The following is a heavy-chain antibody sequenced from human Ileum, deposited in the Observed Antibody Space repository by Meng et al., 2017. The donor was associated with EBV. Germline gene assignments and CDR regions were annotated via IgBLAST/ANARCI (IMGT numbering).Heavy chain of an antibody. CDR2: INHSGST. Sequence: QVPLKRLGAGLFTPSLSLSLTFAVYGGSFSGYYWSWIRQPPGKGLEWIGEINHSGSTNYNPSLKSRVTISVDTSKNQFSLKLSSVTAADTAVYYCARGRGYGDYGSLYWGQGTLVTVSS. D-gene: IGHD4-17*01. CDR3: ARGRGYGDYGSLY. CDR1: GGSFSGYY. V-gene: IGHV4-34*01. J-gene: IGHJ4*02.